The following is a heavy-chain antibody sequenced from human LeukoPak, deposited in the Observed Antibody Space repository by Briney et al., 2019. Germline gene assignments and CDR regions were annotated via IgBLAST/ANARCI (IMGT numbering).Heavy chain of an antibody. J-gene: IGHJ4*02. CDR2: ISGSGGST. V-gene: IGHV3-23*01. D-gene: IGHD3-22*01. CDR1: GFTFSSYA. Sequence: GGSLRLSCAASGFTFSSYAMSWVRQAPGKGLEWVSAISGSGGSTYYADSVKGRFTISRDNSKSTLYQQMNSLRAEDTAVYYCAKGHYYDSSGYYYYFDYWGQGTLVTVSS. CDR3: AKGHYYDSSGYYYYFDY.